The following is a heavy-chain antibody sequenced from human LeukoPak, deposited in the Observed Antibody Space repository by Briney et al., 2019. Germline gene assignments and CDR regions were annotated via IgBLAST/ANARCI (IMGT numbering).Heavy chain of an antibody. V-gene: IGHV4-39*07. D-gene: IGHD1-1*01. CDR1: GGSISSSSYY. CDR3: ARTGSTGGY. CDR2: IYYSGST. Sequence: SETLSLTCTVSGGSISSSSYYWGWIRQPPGKGLEWIGSIYYSGSTYYNPSLKSRVTISVDTSKNQFSLKLSPVTAADTAVYYCARTGSTGGYWGQGTLVTVSS. J-gene: IGHJ4*02.